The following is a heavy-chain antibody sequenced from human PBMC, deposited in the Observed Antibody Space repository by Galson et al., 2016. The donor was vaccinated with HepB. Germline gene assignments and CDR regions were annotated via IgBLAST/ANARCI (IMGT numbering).Heavy chain of an antibody. V-gene: IGHV3-21*01. J-gene: IGHJ4*02. CDR1: GFTFSSYS. Sequence: SLRLSCAASGFTFSSYSMNWVRQAPGKGLEWVSSISSSSSYIYYAASVKGRFTISRDNAKNSLYLQMNSLRAEDTAVYYCARGWGRYSSGWYSDDYYFDYWGQGTLVTVSS. CDR2: ISSSSSYI. CDR3: ARGWGRYSSGWYSDDYYFDY. D-gene: IGHD6-19*01.